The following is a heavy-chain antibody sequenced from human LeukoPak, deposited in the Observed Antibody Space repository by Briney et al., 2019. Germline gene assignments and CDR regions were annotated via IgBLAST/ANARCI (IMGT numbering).Heavy chain of an antibody. CDR2: INHSGST. CDR1: GGSISSGGYY. D-gene: IGHD3-22*01. J-gene: IGHJ6*02. CDR3: ARILDSSGYYLGYYYGMDV. Sequence: SETLSLTCTVSGGSISSGGYYWSWIRQPPGKGLEWIGEINHSGSTNYNPSLKSRVTISVDTSKNQFSLKLSPVTAADTAVYYCARILDSSGYYLGYYYGMDVWGQGTTVTVSS. V-gene: IGHV4-39*07.